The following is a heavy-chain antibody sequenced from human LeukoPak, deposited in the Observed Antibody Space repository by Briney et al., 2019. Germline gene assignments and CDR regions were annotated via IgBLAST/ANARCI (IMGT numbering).Heavy chain of an antibody. J-gene: IGHJ4*02. CDR2: INPNSGGT. CDR3: ARRLDLVVAVGDDEHDC. CDR1: GYTFTDTFSAYY. Sequence: GASVKVSCRTSGYTFTDTFSAYYIHWVRQAPGQGLEWLGWINPNSGGTEYAQKFHGRVTMTRDTSISTAYMELRSLRSDDTAVYYCARRLDLVVAVGDDEHDCWGQGTLVTVSS. V-gene: IGHV1-2*02. D-gene: IGHD2-15*01.